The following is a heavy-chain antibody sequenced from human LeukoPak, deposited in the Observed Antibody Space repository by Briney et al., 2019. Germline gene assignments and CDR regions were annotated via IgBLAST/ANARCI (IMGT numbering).Heavy chain of an antibody. D-gene: IGHD3-22*01. V-gene: IGHV3-7*01. CDR3: ARDRGYYDSSGYPHNAFDI. CDR1: GFTFSSYW. J-gene: IGHJ3*02. CDR2: IKQDGSEK. Sequence: GGSLRLSCAASGFTFSSYWMSWVRQAPGKGLEWVANIKQDGSEKYYVDSVKGRFTISRDNAQNSLYLQMNSLRAEDTAVYYCARDRGYYDSSGYPHNAFDIWGQGTMVTVSS.